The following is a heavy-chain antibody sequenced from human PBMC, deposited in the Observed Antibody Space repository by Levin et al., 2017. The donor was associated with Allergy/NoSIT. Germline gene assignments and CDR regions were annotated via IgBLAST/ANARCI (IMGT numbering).Heavy chain of an antibody. V-gene: IGHV3-30*18. Sequence: GESLKISCAASGFTFSSYGMHWVRQAPGKGLEWVAVISYDGSNKYYADSVKGRFTISRDNSKNTLYLQMNSLRAEDTAVYYCAKGSGHWGQGTLVTVSS. CDR2: ISYDGSNK. J-gene: IGHJ4*02. CDR3: AKGSGH. CDR1: GFTFSSYG.